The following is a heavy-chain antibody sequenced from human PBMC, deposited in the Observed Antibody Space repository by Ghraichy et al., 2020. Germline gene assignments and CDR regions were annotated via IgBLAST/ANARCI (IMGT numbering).Heavy chain of an antibody. V-gene: IGHV3-48*03. J-gene: IGHJ6*02. CDR3: ARETLWSMDV. D-gene: IGHD1-1*01. CDR2: ISSGGSTL. CDR1: GFTFSSYE. Sequence: GESLNISCAASGFTFSSYEMNWVRQAPGKGLEWVSYISSGGSTLYYADSVKGRFTISRDNAKNSLYLQMSSLRAEDTAVYYCARETLWSMDVWGQGTTVTVSS.